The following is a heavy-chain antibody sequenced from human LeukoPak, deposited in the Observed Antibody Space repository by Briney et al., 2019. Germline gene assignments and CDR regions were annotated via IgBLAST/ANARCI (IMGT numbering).Heavy chain of an antibody. D-gene: IGHD1-26*01. V-gene: IGHV1-3*01. CDR2: INAGNGNT. J-gene: IGHJ4*02. CDR3: ARGGIVGATFDY. CDR1: GYTFTSYA. Sequence: ASVKVSCKASGYTFTSYAMHWVRQAPGQRLEWMGWINAGNGNTKYSQKFQGRVTITRDTSASTAYMELSSLRSEDTAVYYCARGGIVGATFDYWGQGTLVTVSS.